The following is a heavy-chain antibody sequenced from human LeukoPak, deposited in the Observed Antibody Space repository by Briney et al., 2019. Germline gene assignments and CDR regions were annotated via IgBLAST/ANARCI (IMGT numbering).Heavy chain of an antibody. Sequence: ASVKVSCKASGNTFTADDINWERQATGQGLEWMGWMNPNSGNTGYAQKFQGRLTLTRNISINTAYMELSSLTSEDTAVYYCARGRVQGYWGQGTLVTVSS. J-gene: IGHJ4*02. CDR1: GNTFTADD. CDR2: MNPNSGNT. V-gene: IGHV1-8*01. CDR3: ARGRVQGY. D-gene: IGHD3-10*01.